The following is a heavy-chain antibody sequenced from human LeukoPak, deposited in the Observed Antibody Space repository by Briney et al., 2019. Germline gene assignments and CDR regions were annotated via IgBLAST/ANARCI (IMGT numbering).Heavy chain of an antibody. J-gene: IGHJ6*02. Sequence: GGSLRLSCAASGFTFSSYAMSWVRQAPGKGLEWVSAISGSGGSTYYADSVKGRFTISRDNSKNTLYLQMSSLRAEDTAVYYCAKGLTTGLTYYYYGMDVWGQGTTVTVSS. V-gene: IGHV3-23*01. CDR3: AKGLTTGLTYYYYGMDV. D-gene: IGHD4-11*01. CDR2: ISGSGGST. CDR1: GFTFSSYA.